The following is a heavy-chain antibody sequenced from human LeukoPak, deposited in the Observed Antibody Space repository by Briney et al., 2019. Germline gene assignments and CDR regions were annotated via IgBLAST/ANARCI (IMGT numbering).Heavy chain of an antibody. CDR2: ISSSSSYI. CDR3: ASLVDSSSWYDYFDY. CDR1: GFTFSSYS. J-gene: IGHJ4*02. V-gene: IGHV3-21*01. D-gene: IGHD6-13*01. Sequence: GGSLRLSCAASGFTFSSYSMNWVRQAPGKGLEWVSSISSSSSYIYYADSVKGRFTISRDNAKNSLYLQMNSLRAKDTAVYYCASLVDSSSWYDYFDYWGQGTLVTVSS.